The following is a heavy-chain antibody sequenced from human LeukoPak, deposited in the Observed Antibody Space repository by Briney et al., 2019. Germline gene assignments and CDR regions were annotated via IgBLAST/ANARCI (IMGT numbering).Heavy chain of an antibody. CDR2: IHSSGST. CDR1: GGSISSYY. Sequence: SATLSLTCTVSGGSISSYYWSWIRQPAGRGLEWIGRIHSSGSTNYNPSLKSRVTMSVDTSKNQFSLKLSSVTAADTAVYYCARVGVVANFYFYYGMDVWGQGTTVTVSS. V-gene: IGHV4-4*07. J-gene: IGHJ6*02. CDR3: ARVGVVANFYFYYGMDV. D-gene: IGHD2-21*01.